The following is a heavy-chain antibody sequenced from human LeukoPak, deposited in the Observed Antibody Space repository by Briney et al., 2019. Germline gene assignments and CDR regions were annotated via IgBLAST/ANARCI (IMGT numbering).Heavy chain of an antibody. CDR3: ARGVEGWLQFYVDY. J-gene: IGHJ4*02. D-gene: IGHD5-12*01. V-gene: IGHV1-2*02. CDR1: GYTFTGYY. Sequence: GASVKVSCKASGYTFTGYYMHWVRQAPGQGLEWMGWINPNSGGTNYAQKFQGRVTMTRDTSISTAYMELSSLRSEDTAVYYCARGVEGWLQFYVDYWGQGTLVTVSS. CDR2: INPNSGGT.